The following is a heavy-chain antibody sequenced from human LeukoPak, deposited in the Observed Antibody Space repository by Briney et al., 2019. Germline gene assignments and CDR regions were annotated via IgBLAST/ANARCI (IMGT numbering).Heavy chain of an antibody. Sequence: ASVKVSCKASGGTFSSYAISWVRQAPGQGLGWMGWISPNSGGTHYAQKFQGRVTMTRDTSISTAYMELSTLRSDDPAVYYCARDSAGRGFDYWGQGTLVTVSS. CDR1: GGTFSSYA. CDR3: ARDSAGRGFDY. V-gene: IGHV1-2*02. D-gene: IGHD2-15*01. CDR2: ISPNSGGT. J-gene: IGHJ4*02.